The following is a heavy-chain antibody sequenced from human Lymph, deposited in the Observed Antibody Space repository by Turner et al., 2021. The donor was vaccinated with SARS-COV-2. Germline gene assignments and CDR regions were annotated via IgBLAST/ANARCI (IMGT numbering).Heavy chain of an antibody. CDR3: ARGLIDSRYNSGWYYYNYAMDV. V-gene: IGHV3-30-3*01. CDR2: ISYDGSNK. D-gene: IGHD6-19*01. CDR1: GFTFSTYV. J-gene: IGHJ6*02. Sequence: QVQLVESGGGVVQPGRSLRVSCAASGFTFSTYVMHWVRQAPGKGLEWVAVISYDGSNKHYADSVQGRFTISRDNSKNTLYLQMNSLRAEDTAVYNCARGLIDSRYNSGWYYYNYAMDVWGQGTTVTVSS.